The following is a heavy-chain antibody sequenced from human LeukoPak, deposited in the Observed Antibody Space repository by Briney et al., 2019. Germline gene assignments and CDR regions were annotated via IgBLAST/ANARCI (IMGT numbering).Heavy chain of an antibody. CDR1: GYTFSSYY. Sequence: ASVKVSCKASGYTFSSYYMHWVRQAPGQGLEWMGIINPSGGSTTYAQKFQGRVTMTRDTSTSTVYMELSSLRSEDTAVYYCARGGYSWNMFDYWGQGTLVTVSS. CDR2: INPSGGST. D-gene: IGHD1-20*01. V-gene: IGHV1-46*03. CDR3: ARGGYSWNMFDY. J-gene: IGHJ4*02.